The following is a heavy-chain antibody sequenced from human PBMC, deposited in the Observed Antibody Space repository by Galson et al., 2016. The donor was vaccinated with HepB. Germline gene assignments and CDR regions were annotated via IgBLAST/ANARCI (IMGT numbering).Heavy chain of an antibody. CDR1: GFTFSSYA. CDR2: VSGGSAYT. D-gene: IGHD6-19*01. V-gene: IGHV3-23*01. Sequence: SLRLSCAASGFTFSSYAMNWVRQVSDKGLEWVAVVSGGSAYTYYADSVKGRFTIFRDNSKVTLYLQMNSLRVADTAVYYCARANSGWVAYDFWGQGTPVTVSS. CDR3: ARANSGWVAYDF. J-gene: IGHJ4*02.